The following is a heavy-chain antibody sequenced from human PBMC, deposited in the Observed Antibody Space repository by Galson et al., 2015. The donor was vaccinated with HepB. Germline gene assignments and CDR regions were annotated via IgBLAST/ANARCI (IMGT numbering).Heavy chain of an antibody. Sequence: SLRLSCAASGFTFRSYGMLWVRQAPGKGLEWVAVISYAGSDKYYADSVKGRFTISRDNSNNTLYLHMNSLRAEDTAVYYCAKESQKGDGYNSYFDYWGQGTLVTVSS. CDR2: ISYAGSDK. CDR3: AKESQKGDGYNSYFDY. CDR1: GFTFRSYG. D-gene: IGHD5-24*01. V-gene: IGHV3-30*18. J-gene: IGHJ4*02.